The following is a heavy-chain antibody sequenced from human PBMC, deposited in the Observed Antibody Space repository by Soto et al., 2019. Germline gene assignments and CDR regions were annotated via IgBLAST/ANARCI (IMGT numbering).Heavy chain of an antibody. D-gene: IGHD3-10*01. CDR3: AREYYYGSGPWY. CDR1: GFTFSDSA. Sequence: PGGSLRLSCAASGFTFSDSAMRWVRQASGKGLEWVGRIRNKTNNYATAYIASVKGRFTISRDDSKNTVYLQMNSLKIDDTAVYYCAREYYYGSGPWYWGQGTLVTVSS. V-gene: IGHV3-73*01. J-gene: IGHJ4*02. CDR2: IRNKTNNYAT.